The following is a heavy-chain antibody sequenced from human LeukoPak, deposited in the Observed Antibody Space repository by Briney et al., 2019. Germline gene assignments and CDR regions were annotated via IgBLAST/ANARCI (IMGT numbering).Heavy chain of an antibody. CDR2: TYYSSKWYT. J-gene: IGHJ4*02. CDR1: GDSVSSA. CDR3: ARGWLRSGFDL. Sequence: SQTLSLTCAISGDSVSSAWNWIRQSPSRGLEWLGRTYYSSKWYTDYAVSVKGRASINPDTSKNQLSLQLSSVTPEDTAVYYCARGWLRSGFDLWGQGTLVTVSS. D-gene: IGHD5-12*01. V-gene: IGHV6-1*01.